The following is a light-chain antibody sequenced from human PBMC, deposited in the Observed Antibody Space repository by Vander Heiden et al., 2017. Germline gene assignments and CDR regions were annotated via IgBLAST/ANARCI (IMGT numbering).Light chain of an antibody. V-gene: IGKV1-33*01. Sequence: DIQMTPSPSTLSASVGDRVTITCQARHDISNYLNWYQQKPGKAPKLPIYGASSLETGVTAMSSGSGSGADLTFSISSLQPEEIETYYCQQYDNHPITFGQGTRVEIK. J-gene: IGKJ5*01. CDR1: HDISNY. CDR2: GAS. CDR3: QQYDNHPIT.